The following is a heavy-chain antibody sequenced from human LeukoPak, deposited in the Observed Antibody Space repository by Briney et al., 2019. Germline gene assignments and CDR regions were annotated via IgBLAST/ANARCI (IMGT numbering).Heavy chain of an antibody. CDR3: ARELSIAAARGYYYYMDV. Sequence: GGSLRLSCAASGFTVRSNYMSWVRQAPGKGLEWVSVIYSGGSTYYADSVKGRFTISRDNSKNTLYLQMNSLRAEDTAVYYCARELSIAAARGYYYYMDVWGKGTTVTVSS. J-gene: IGHJ6*03. CDR1: GFTVRSNY. CDR2: IYSGGST. D-gene: IGHD6-13*01. V-gene: IGHV3-53*01.